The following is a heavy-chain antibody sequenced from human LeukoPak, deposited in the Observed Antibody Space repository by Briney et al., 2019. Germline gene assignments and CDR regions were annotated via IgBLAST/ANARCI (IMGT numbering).Heavy chain of an antibody. CDR3: ASGVVRTSIDLDY. D-gene: IGHD4-23*01. V-gene: IGHV1-69*15. J-gene: IGHJ4*02. Sequence: SVKVSCKASGGTFSSYAISWVRQAPGQGLEWMGRIIPIFGIANYAQKFQGRVTITADESTSTAYMELSSLRSEDTAVYYCASGVVRTSIDLDYWGQGTLVTVSS. CDR2: IIPIFGIA. CDR1: GGTFSSYA.